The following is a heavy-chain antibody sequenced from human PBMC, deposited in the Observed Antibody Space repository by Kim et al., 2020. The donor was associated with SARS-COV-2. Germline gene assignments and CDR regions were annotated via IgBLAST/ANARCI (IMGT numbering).Heavy chain of an antibody. CDR1: GFTFSSYW. CDR3: ARGGLYGDQTVDY. CDR2: IKQDGSEK. D-gene: IGHD4-17*01. J-gene: IGHJ4*02. V-gene: IGHV3-7*01. Sequence: GGSLRLSCAASGFTFSSYWMSWVRQAPGKGLEWVANIKQDGSEKYYVDSVKGRFTISRDNAKNSLYLQMNSLRAEDTAVYYCARGGLYGDQTVDYWGQGTLVTVSS.